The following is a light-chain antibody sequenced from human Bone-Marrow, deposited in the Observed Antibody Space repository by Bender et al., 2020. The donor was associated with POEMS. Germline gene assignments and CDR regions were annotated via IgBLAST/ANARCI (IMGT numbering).Light chain of an antibody. V-gene: IGLV2-11*01. CDR2: DVI. CDR3: SSWDDSLSGWV. J-gene: IGLJ3*02. Sequence: QSALTQPASVSGSPGQAINVSCTGTSSDVGNYNYVSWYQQHPGKAPKLMIYDVIKRPSGVPDRFSGSKSGNTASLTISDIQSEDEGDYYCSSWDDSLSGWVFGGGTKLTVL. CDR1: SSDVGNYNY.